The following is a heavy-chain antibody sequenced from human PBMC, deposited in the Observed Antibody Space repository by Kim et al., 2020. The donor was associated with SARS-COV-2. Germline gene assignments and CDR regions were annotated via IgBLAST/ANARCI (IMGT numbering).Heavy chain of an antibody. Sequence: VKGRFTISRDNSKNSLYLQMNSLKIDDTALYYCAKGRGGGSSWTGPYFDYWGQGTLVIVSS. J-gene: IGHJ4*02. V-gene: IGHV3-43*01. D-gene: IGHD6-13*01. CDR3: AKGRGGGSSWTGPYFDY.